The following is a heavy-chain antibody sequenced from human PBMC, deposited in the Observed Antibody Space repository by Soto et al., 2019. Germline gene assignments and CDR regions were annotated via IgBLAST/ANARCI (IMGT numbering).Heavy chain of an antibody. J-gene: IGHJ6*03. CDR2: INPSGST. V-gene: IGHV4-34*02. Sequence: QVQLEQWGAGLLKSSGTLSLRCVLSGGSFSGFYWSWIRQPPGQGLEWIGDINPSGSTNYNPSLESRVPIPIDTSNNQFALNVSSVTAADTAVYYCARVFGYYDYHMDVWGKGTMVSVFS. D-gene: IGHD3-3*01. CDR1: GGSFSGFY. CDR3: ARVFGYYDYHMDV.